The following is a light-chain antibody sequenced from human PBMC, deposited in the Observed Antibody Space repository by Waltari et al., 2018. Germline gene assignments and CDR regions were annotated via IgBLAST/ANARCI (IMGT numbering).Light chain of an antibody. CDR1: SGSLSSTSY. CDR2: KGS. Sequence: QTVVTQEPSLSVSPGGTVTLTCALSSGSLSSTSYATWYQQNPGQAPRTLVDKGSSRSYGVPDRFSGSILGNKAALTITGAQADDESDYYCSLYMGSGIWVFGGGTKLTVL. CDR3: SLYMGSGIWV. J-gene: IGLJ3*02. V-gene: IGLV8-61*01.